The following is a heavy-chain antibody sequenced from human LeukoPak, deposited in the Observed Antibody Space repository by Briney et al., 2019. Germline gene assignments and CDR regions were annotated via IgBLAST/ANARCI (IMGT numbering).Heavy chain of an antibody. Sequence: SETLSLTCDVSGYSISSGYYWGWIRQPPGKGLEWIGSIYHSGSAYYNPSLKSRVTISGDTSKNHLSLKLSSVTAADTAVYYCARHKDGSSAYYPFDYWGQGTLVTVSS. CDR3: ARHKDGSSAYYPFDY. J-gene: IGHJ4*02. CDR1: GYSISSGYY. D-gene: IGHD3-22*01. V-gene: IGHV4-38-2*01. CDR2: IYHSGSA.